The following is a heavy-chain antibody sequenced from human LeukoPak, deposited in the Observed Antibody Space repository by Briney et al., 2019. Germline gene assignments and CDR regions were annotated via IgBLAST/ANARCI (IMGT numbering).Heavy chain of an antibody. Sequence: SETLSLTCAVYGGSFSGYYWSWIRQPPGKGLEWIGEINHSGSTNYNPSLKSRVTISVDTSKNQFSLKLSSVTAADTAVYYCARDLSGYGSGGGFDIWGQGTMVTVSS. J-gene: IGHJ3*02. CDR2: INHSGST. CDR3: ARDLSGYGSGGGFDI. D-gene: IGHD3-10*01. CDR1: GGSFSGYY. V-gene: IGHV4-34*01.